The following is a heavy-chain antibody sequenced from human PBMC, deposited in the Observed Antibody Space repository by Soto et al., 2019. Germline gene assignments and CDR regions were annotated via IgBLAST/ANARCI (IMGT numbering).Heavy chain of an antibody. J-gene: IGHJ3*02. Sequence: WGSLRLSCATSAFTFSSYAMTWFRQTPGKGLEWVSTVSRSGGTTYYADSVKGRFTISRDNSKNTLSLQMDSLRVEDTAIYYCARTGPADILALDIWGQGAMVTVSS. CDR1: AFTFSSYA. CDR2: VSRSGGTT. V-gene: IGHV3-23*01. D-gene: IGHD2-2*01. CDR3: ARTGPADILALDI.